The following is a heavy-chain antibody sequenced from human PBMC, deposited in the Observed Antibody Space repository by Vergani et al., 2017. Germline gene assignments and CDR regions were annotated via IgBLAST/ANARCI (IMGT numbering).Heavy chain of an antibody. J-gene: IGHJ5*01. CDR2: IWYDGSNK. V-gene: IGHV3-33*01. Sequence: VQFLESGGGVVQPGRSLTLSCVASGFTFSSHGMHWVRQAPGKGLEWVAVIWYDGSNKYYGDSVKGRFTISRDNSKNTLYLQMNSLRVEDTAVYYCARWGNEKRLDSWGQGTLVTVSS. D-gene: IGHD1-1*01. CDR1: GFTFSSHG. CDR3: ARWGNEKRLDS.